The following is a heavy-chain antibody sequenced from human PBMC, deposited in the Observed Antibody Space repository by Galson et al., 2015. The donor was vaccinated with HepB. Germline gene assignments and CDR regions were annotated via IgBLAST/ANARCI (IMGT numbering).Heavy chain of an antibody. Sequence: SLRLSCAASGFTVSSNYMSWVRQAPGKGLEWVSVIYSGGSTYYADSVKGRFTISRDNSKNTLYLQMNSLRAEDTAVYYCARYGSGSYYRGFYGMDVWGQGTTVTVSS. V-gene: IGHV3-66*01. J-gene: IGHJ6*02. CDR3: ARYGSGSYYRGFYGMDV. D-gene: IGHD3-10*01. CDR2: IYSGGST. CDR1: GFTVSSNY.